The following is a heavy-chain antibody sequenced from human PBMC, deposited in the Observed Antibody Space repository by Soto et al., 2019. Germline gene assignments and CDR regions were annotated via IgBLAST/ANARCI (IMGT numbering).Heavy chain of an antibody. CDR2: ISHDGSRD. D-gene: IGHD1-26*01. J-gene: IGHJ4*02. CDR1: GFTFSSYG. Sequence: SLRLSCAASGFTFSSYGMHWVRQAPGKGLEWVAVISHDGSRDSHADSVKGRFTISRDNSKNTLYLQMNSLRAEDTAVYNCAKDLSGSYTVDYWGQGALVTVSS. V-gene: IGHV3-30*18. CDR3: AKDLSGSYTVDY.